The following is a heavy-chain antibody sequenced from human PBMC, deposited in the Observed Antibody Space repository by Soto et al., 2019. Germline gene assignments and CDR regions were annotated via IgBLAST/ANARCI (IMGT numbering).Heavy chain of an antibody. CDR1: GYTFSSFG. J-gene: IGHJ6*02. Sequence: GASVKVSCKASGYTFSSFGISWVRQAPGQGLEWMAWISTYNGDTNYAQKLQGRVTMTTDTSTTTAYMELRGLRSDDTAMYYCTRDSTSTLYGMDVWGQGTTVTVS. D-gene: IGHD6-6*01. V-gene: IGHV1-18*01. CDR3: TRDSTSTLYGMDV. CDR2: ISTYNGDT.